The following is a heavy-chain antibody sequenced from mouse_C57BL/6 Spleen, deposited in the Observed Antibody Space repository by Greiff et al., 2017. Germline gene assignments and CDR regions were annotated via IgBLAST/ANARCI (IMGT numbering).Heavy chain of an antibody. CDR2: IYPGDGDT. V-gene: IGHV1-80*01. CDR3: ARGEGPYGDY. CDR1: GYAFSSYW. Sequence: QVHVKQSGAELVKPGASVKISCKASGYAFSSYWMNWVKQRPGKGLEWIGQIYPGDGDTNYNGKFKGKATLTADKSSSTAYMQLSSLTSEDSAVYFCARGEGPYGDYWGQGTTLTVSS. D-gene: IGHD1-1*01. J-gene: IGHJ2*01.